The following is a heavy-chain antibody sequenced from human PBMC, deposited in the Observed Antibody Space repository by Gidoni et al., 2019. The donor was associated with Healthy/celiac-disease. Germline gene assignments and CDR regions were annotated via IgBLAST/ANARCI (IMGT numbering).Heavy chain of an antibody. CDR3: ARRKVYSSSWYSDY. V-gene: IGHV3-21*01. J-gene: IGHJ4*02. CDR2: ISSSSSYI. Sequence: EVQLVESGGGLVKPGGSLRLSCAASGFTFSSYSFNWVRQAPGKGLEWGSSISSSSSYIYYADSVKGRFTISRDNAKNSLYLQMNSLRAEDTAVYYCARRKVYSSSWYSDYWGQGTLVTVSS. CDR1: GFTFSSYS. D-gene: IGHD6-13*01.